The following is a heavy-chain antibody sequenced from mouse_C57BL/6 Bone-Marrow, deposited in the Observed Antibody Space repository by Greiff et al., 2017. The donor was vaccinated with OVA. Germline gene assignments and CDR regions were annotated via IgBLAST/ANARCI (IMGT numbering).Heavy chain of an antibody. V-gene: IGHV1-54*01. CDR1: GYAFTNYL. Sequence: VQLQQSGAELVRPGTSVKVSCKASGYAFTNYLLEWVKQRPGQGLEWIGVINPGSGGTNYNEKFKGKATLTADKSSSTAYMQLSSLTSEDSAVYFCARDYYYAMDYWGQGTSVTVSS. J-gene: IGHJ4*01. CDR3: ARDYYYAMDY. CDR2: INPGSGGT. D-gene: IGHD2-13*01.